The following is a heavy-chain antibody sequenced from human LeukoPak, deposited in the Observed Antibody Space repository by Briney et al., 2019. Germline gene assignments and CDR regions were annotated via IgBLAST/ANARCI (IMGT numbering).Heavy chain of an antibody. J-gene: IGHJ4*02. V-gene: IGHV1-69*05. Sequence: SVKVSCKASGGTFSSYAISWVRQAPGQGLEWMGRIIPIFGTANYAQKFQGRVTITTDESTSTAYMELSSLRSEDTAVYYCASSSYYDFWSASYFDYWSQGTLVTVSS. CDR2: IIPIFGTA. D-gene: IGHD3-3*01. CDR3: ASSSYYDFWSASYFDY. CDR1: GGTFSSYA.